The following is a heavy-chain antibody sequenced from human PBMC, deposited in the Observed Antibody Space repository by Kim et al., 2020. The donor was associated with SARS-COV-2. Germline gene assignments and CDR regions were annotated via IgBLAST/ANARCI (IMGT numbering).Heavy chain of an antibody. D-gene: IGHD3-10*01. V-gene: IGHV4-39*02. CDR1: GGSISSSSYY. Sequence: SETLSLTCTVSGGSISSSSYYWGWIRQPPGKGLEWIGSIYYSGSTYYNPSLKSRVTISVDTSKNQFSLKLSSVTAADTAVYYCARDGVRGEPGDYWGQGTLVTVSS. CDR2: IYYSGST. CDR3: ARDGVRGEPGDY. J-gene: IGHJ4*02.